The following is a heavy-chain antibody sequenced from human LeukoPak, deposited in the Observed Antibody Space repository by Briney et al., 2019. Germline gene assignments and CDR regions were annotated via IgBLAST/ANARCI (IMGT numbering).Heavy chain of an antibody. CDR1: GFTFSSYG. D-gene: IGHD4-23*01. V-gene: IGHV3-23*01. Sequence: PGGSLRLSCAASGFTFSSYGMSWVRQAPGKGLEWVSAISGGGGSTYYADSVKGRFTISRDNSKNTLYLQMNSQRAEDTAVYYCAKRSDYAGNWNYFDYWGQGTPVTVSS. J-gene: IGHJ4*02. CDR2: ISGGGGST. CDR3: AKRSDYAGNWNYFDY.